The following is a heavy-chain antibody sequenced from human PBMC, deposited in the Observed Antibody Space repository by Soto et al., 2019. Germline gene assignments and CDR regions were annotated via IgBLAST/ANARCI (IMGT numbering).Heavy chain of an antibody. CDR1: GFTFSNYG. D-gene: IGHD2-8*01. CDR2: IRNDGSNE. CDR3: GRAGIYYWSGGFDY. Sequence: QVQLVESGGGVVQPGRSLRLSCAASGFTFSNYGMHWVRQVPGKGLEWVACIRNDGSNENYVDSVKGRFTISRDNSKNTLLLQTIRLRDKGTAMYYFGRAGIYYWSGGFDYWGQGTLVTVSS. J-gene: IGHJ4*02. V-gene: IGHV3-33*01.